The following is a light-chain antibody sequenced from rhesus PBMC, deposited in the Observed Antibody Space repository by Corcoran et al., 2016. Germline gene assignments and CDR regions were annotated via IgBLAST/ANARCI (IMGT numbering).Light chain of an antibody. Sequence: DIQMTQSPSSLSASVGDRVTITCRASENVHNYLNWYQQKPGKSPKLPIYKAATLQSGAPSRFSGSGSGTDYTFTISSLQPEDVATYYCQHGYGTPFTFGPGTKLDIK. CDR3: QHGYGTPFT. V-gene: IGKV1-74*01. CDR2: KAA. J-gene: IGKJ3*01. CDR1: ENVHNY.